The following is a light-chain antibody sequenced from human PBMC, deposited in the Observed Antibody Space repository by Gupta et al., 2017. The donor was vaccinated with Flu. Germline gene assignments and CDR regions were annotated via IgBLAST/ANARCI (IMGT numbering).Light chain of an antibody. V-gene: IGKV3-15*01. CDR2: GAS. Sequence: GERAALSCRASQSLTINMAWFQQKPGQPPSLLMSGASNRATGVPARFRGSGYGTDFTLTISSLQSEDFAVYYCQQYDRWPWTLGQGTKVEIK. CDR3: QQYDRWPWT. J-gene: IGKJ1*01. CDR1: QSLTIN.